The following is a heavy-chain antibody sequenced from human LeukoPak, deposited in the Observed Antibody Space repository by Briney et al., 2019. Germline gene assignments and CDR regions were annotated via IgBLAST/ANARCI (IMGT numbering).Heavy chain of an antibody. V-gene: IGHV4-30-2*01. Sequence: SETLSLTCAVSGGSISSGGYSWSWIRQPPGKGLEWIGYIYHSGSTYYNPSLKSRVTISVDRSKNQFSLKLSSVTAADTAVYYCARELSGSSAINYFDYWGQGTLVTVSS. CDR2: IYHSGST. CDR3: ARELSGSSAINYFDY. D-gene: IGHD3-10*01. J-gene: IGHJ4*02. CDR1: GGSISSGGYS.